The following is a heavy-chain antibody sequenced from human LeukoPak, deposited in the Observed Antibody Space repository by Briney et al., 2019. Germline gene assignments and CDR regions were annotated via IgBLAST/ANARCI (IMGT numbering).Heavy chain of an antibody. V-gene: IGHV3-48*04. CDR1: GFTCSSYS. Sequence: GGSLRLYCAASGFTCSSYSMNWLRQAPGKGLEWVSYTGNTGSTTYYADSVKGRFTISRDNAKNSLYLEMNSLRAEDTAVYYCARKNGMDVWGQGTTVTVSS. J-gene: IGHJ6*02. CDR2: TGNTGSTT. CDR3: ARKNGMDV.